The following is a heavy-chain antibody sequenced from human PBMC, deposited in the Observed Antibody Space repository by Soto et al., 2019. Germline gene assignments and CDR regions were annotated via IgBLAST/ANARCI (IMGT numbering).Heavy chain of an antibody. CDR2: ISSSSSYI. Sequence: EVQLVESGGGLVKPGGSLRLSCAASGFTFSSYSMNWVRQAPGKGLEWVSSISSSSSYIYYADSVKRRFTISRDNAKNSLYRQMNSLRAADTAVYSCATTTGPHYWGQGTLVTVSS. CDR1: GFTFSSYS. CDR3: ATTTGPHY. J-gene: IGHJ4*02. V-gene: IGHV3-21*01. D-gene: IGHD3-9*01.